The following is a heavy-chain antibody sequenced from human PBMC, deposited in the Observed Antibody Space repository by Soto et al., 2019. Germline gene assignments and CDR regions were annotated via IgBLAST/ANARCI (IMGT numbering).Heavy chain of an antibody. J-gene: IGHJ2*01. Sequence: GGSLRLSCAASGFTFSSYDMHWVRQAPGKGLEYVSAISSNGGRTYYANSVKGRFTISRDNSKNTLYLQMGSLRAEDRAVYYCARAGYCSGGSCYSHCSFDIWGRGTLVTVSS. CDR1: GFTFSSYD. V-gene: IGHV3-64*01. CDR2: ISSNGGRT. D-gene: IGHD2-15*01. CDR3: ARAGYCSGGSCYSHCSFDI.